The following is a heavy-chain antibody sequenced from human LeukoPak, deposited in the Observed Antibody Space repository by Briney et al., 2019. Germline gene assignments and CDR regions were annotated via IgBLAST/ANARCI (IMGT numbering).Heavy chain of an antibody. Sequence: ASVKVSCKASGYTFTDYYMHWVRQAPGQGGEGMGWINPNSGGTNYAQKFQGRVTMTRDTSISTAYMELSRLRSDDTAVYYCARVSGIAVAGTDYWGQGTLVTVSS. D-gene: IGHD6-19*01. CDR3: ARVSGIAVAGTDY. J-gene: IGHJ4*02. CDR1: GYTFTDYY. V-gene: IGHV1-2*02. CDR2: INPNSGGT.